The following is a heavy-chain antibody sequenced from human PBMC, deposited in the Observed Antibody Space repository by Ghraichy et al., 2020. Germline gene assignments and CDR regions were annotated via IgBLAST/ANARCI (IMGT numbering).Heavy chain of an antibody. CDR3: ARGREVVTATHYYYGMDV. V-gene: IGHV1-18*01. D-gene: IGHD2-21*02. J-gene: IGHJ6*02. Sequence: ASVKVSCKASGYTFTSYGISWVRQAPGQGLEWMGWISAYNGNTNYAQMLQGRVTMTTDTSTSTAYMELRSLRSDDTAVYYCARGREVVTATHYYYGMDVWGQGFTITVAS. CDR1: GYTFTSYG. CDR2: ISAYNGNT.